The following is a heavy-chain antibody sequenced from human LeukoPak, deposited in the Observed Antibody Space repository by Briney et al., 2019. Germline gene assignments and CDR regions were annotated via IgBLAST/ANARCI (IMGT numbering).Heavy chain of an antibody. D-gene: IGHD3-22*01. CDR2: IIPIFGIA. J-gene: IGHJ3*02. V-gene: IGHV1-69*04. Sequence: GASVKVSCKASGGTFSSYALSWVRQAPGQGLEWMGRIIPIFGIANYAQKFQGRVTITADKSTSTAYMELSSLRSEDTAVYYCARGRFRTDSSDAFDIWGQGSMVTVSS. CDR3: ARGRFRTDSSDAFDI. CDR1: GGTFSSYA.